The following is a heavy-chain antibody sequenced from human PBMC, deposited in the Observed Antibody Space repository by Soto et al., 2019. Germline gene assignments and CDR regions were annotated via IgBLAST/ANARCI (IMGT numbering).Heavy chain of an antibody. D-gene: IGHD3-3*01. CDR2: ISAYNGNT. CDR3: ARVGFLEGLGWFDP. CDR1: GYTFTSYG. V-gene: IGHV1-18*01. Sequence: GASVKVACKASGYTFTSYGISWVRQAPGQGLEWMGWISAYNGNTHYAQKLKGRVTMTTDTSTSTAYMELRSLRSDDTAVYYCARVGFLEGLGWFDPWGQGTLVTVSS. J-gene: IGHJ5*02.